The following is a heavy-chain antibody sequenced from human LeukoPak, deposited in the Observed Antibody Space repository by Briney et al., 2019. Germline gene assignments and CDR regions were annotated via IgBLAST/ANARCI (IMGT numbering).Heavy chain of an antibody. J-gene: IGHJ5*02. CDR1: GYTFTGYY. CDR2: INPNSGGP. V-gene: IGHV1-2*02. CDR3: ARDVSAGGTNWFDP. Sequence: GASVKVSCKASGYTFTGYYIHWVRQAPGQGLEWMGWINPNSGGPNYAQKFQGRVTMTRDTPISTAYMEMSRLRSDDTAVYYCARDVSAGGTNWFDPWGQGTLVTVSS. D-gene: IGHD3-16*01.